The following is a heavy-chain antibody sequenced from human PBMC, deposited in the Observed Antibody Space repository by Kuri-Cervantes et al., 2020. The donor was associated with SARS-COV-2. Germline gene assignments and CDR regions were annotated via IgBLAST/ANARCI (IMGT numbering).Heavy chain of an antibody. D-gene: IGHD2-21*01. J-gene: IGHJ6*03. CDR2: ITGSGSYK. CDR1: GFTFSNAW. V-gene: IGHV3-21*01. Sequence: GESLKISCAASGFTFSNAWMSWVRQAPGKALEWVSFITGSGSYKYYADSLKGRMSISKDDAKNSLYLQINSLRGEDTAVYFCARVAGEGPIYYYYMDVWGKGTTVTVSS. CDR3: ARVAGEGPIYYYYMDV.